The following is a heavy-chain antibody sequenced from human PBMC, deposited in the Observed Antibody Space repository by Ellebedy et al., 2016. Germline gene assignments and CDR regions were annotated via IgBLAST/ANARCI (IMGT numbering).Heavy chain of an antibody. CDR3: ARGLGDY. D-gene: IGHD6-19*01. J-gene: IGHJ4*02. V-gene: IGHV3-48*02. CDR1: GFTFSNYG. Sequence: GESLKISCAASGFTFSNYGMNWVRQAPGKGLEWVSYISSTSSSIYYADSVKGRFTISRDNAKNSLYLQMNSLRDEDTAVYYCARGLGDYWGQGTLVTVSS. CDR2: ISSTSSSI.